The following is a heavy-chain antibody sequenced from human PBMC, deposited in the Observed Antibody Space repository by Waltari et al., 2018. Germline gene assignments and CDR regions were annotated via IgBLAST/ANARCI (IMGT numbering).Heavy chain of an antibody. J-gene: IGHJ4*02. CDR2: ISHSGSS. Sequence: QVQLQESGPGLVKPSETLSLTCAVSGYSISRDYYWAWLRPPPGKGLEWIGSISHSGSSYYNPSLTSRVTISVDTSKNQFSLKLSSVTAADTAVYFCARGGPVQNKARTSFDYWGQGILVTVSS. CDR3: ARGGPVQNKARTSFDY. CDR1: GYSISRDYY. D-gene: IGHD3-10*02. V-gene: IGHV4-38-2*01.